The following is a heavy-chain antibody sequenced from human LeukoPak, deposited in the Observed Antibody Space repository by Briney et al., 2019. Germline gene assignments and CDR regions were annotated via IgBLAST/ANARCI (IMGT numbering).Heavy chain of an antibody. CDR1: GFTFGSYS. V-gene: IGHV3-21*01. D-gene: IGHD2-21*02. CDR2: ISSSSSYI. CDR3: ARDPGRSVVVTADYFDY. Sequence: GGSLRLSCAASGFTFGSYSMNWVRQAPGKGLEWVSSISSSSSYIYYADSVKGRFTISRDNAKNSLYLQMNSLRAEDTAVYYCARDPGRSVVVTADYFDYWGQGTLVTVSS. J-gene: IGHJ4*02.